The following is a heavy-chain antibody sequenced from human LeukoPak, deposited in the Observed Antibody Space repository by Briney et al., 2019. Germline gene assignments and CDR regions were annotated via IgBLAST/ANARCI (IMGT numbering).Heavy chain of an antibody. CDR3: ARNSHGRFSSGAPRYFDL. CDR2: IYTSGST. V-gene: IGHV4-4*07. J-gene: IGHJ2*01. CDR1: GGSISSYY. Sequence: TSETLSLTCTVSGGSISSYYWSWIRQPAGKGLEWIGRIYTSGSTNYNPSLKSRVTISVDTSKNQFSLKLSSVTAADTAVYYCARNSHGRFSSGAPRYFDLWGRGTLVTVSS. D-gene: IGHD4-17*01.